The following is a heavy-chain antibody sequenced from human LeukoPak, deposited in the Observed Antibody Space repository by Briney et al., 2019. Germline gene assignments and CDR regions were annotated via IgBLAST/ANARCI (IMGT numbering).Heavy chain of an antibody. CDR2: INSDGSNT. CDR3: ARVEYTSSWYIDY. J-gene: IGHJ4*02. Sequence: GGSLRLSCAASGFSFSSYWMHWVRQAPGKGLVWVSRINSDGSNTNYADSVKGRFTISRDNAKNTLYLQMSSLRAEDTAVYYCARVEYTSSWYIDYWGQGTLVTASS. CDR1: GFSFSSYW. V-gene: IGHV3-74*01. D-gene: IGHD6-13*01.